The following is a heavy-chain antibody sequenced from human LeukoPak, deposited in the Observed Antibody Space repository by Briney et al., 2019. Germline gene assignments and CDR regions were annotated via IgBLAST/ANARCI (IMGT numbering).Heavy chain of an antibody. J-gene: IGHJ4*02. CDR2: ISYDGSNK. V-gene: IGHV3-30*03. D-gene: IGHD6-13*01. CDR3: ARAIAAAGIVY. CDR1: GFTFSSYG. Sequence: GGSLRLSCAASGFTFSSYGMHWVRQAPGKGLEWVAVISYDGSNKHYADSVKGRFTISRDNSKNTLYLQMNSLRAEDTAVYYCARAIAAAGIVYWGQGTLVTVSS.